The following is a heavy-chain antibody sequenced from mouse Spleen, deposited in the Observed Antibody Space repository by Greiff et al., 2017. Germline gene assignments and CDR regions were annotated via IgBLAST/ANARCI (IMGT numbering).Heavy chain of an antibody. V-gene: IGHV5-9*04. J-gene: IGHJ3*01. CDR3: ATPYSNYVGFAY. CDR1: GFTFSSYT. D-gene: IGHD2-5*01. Sequence: EVHLVESGGGLVKPGGSLKLSCAASGFTFSSYTMSWVRQTPAKRLEWVATISSGGGNTYYPDSVKGRFTISRDNARNTLYLQMSSLRSEDTAMYYCATPYSNYVGFAYWGQGTLVTVSA. CDR2: ISSGGGNT.